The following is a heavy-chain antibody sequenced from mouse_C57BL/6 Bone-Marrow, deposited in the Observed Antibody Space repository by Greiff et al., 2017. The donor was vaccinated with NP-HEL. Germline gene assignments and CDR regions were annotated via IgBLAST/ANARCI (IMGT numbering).Heavy chain of an antibody. CDR1: GYTFTDYN. Sequence: EVQLQQSGPELVKPGASVKIPCKASGYTFTDYNMDWVKQSHGKSLEWIGDINPNNGGTIYNQKFKGKATLTVDKSSSTAYMELRSPTSEDTAVYDCARKDYGSSSAYWGQGTLVTVSA. CDR3: ARKDYGSSSAY. J-gene: IGHJ3*01. V-gene: IGHV1-18*01. CDR2: INPNNGGT. D-gene: IGHD1-1*01.